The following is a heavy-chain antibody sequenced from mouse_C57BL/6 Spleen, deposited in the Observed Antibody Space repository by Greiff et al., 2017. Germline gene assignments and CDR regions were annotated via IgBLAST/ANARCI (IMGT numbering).Heavy chain of an antibody. Sequence: VQGVESGPELVKPGASVKISCKASGYTFTDYYINRVKLWPGQGLEWIGWIFPGSGSTYYHVTFKGKATLSVGKSSSTANLLMSSRSSEDSAVYFCARLSDYGRSYGGYYLDDWGQGTTLTVAS. D-gene: IGHD1-1*01. J-gene: IGHJ2*01. V-gene: IGHV1-75*01. CDR3: ARLSDYGRSYGGYYLDD. CDR1: GYTFTDYY. CDR2: IFPGSGST.